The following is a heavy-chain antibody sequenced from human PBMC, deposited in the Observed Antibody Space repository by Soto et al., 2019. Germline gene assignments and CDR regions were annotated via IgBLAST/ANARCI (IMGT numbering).Heavy chain of an antibody. J-gene: IGHJ4*02. CDR2: INHSGST. CDR3: ARVDTASDY. CDR1: GGSFSGYY. D-gene: IGHD5-18*01. V-gene: IGHV4-34*01. Sequence: SETLSLTCAVYGGSFSGYYWSWIRQPPGKGLEWIGEINHSGSTNYNPSLKSRVTISVDTSKNQFSLKLNSVTAADTAVYYCARVDTASDYWGQGTLVTVSS.